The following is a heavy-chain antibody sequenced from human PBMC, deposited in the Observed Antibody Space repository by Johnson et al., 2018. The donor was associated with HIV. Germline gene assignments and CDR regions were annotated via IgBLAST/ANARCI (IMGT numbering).Heavy chain of an antibody. CDR3: ARDMGREYYSGGDAFDI. CDR1: GFTFSSYA. Sequence: VQVVESGGGVVQPGRSLRLSCAASGFTFSSYAMHWVRQAPGKGLEWVAVISYDGSNKYYADSVKGRFTISRDNSKNTLYLQMNSLRAEDTAVYYCARDMGREYYSGGDAFDIWGQGTMVTVSS. J-gene: IGHJ3*02. CDR2: ISYDGSNK. V-gene: IGHV3-30*04. D-gene: IGHD2-21*01.